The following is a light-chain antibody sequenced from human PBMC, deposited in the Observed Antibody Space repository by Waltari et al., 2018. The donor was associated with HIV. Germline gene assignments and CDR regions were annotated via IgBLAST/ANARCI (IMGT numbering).Light chain of an antibody. CDR2: YTD. CDR1: SSNVGNNY. J-gene: IGLJ2*01. CDR3: GTWDSSLSAVA. V-gene: IGLV1-51*01. Sequence: QSVLTQPPSVSAAPGQKVTISCSGSSSNVGNNYVSWYQQLPGTAPKLLIYYTDERPSGIPYRFAGSKSGTSATLGITGLQTGDEADYYCGTWDSSLSAVAFGGGTRLTVL.